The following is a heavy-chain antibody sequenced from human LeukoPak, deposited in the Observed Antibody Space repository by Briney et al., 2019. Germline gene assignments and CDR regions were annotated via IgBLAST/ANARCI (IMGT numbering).Heavy chain of an antibody. J-gene: IGHJ6*03. CDR3: ARGGPYYYYYYMDV. CDR2: IIPIFGTA. D-gene: IGHD1-26*01. Sequence: GASVKVFCKASGGTFSSYAISWVRQAPGQGLEWMGGIIPIFGTANYAQKFQGRVTITTDESTSTAYMELSSLRSEDTAVYYCARGGPYYYYYYMDVWGKGTTVTVSS. V-gene: IGHV1-69*05. CDR1: GGTFSSYA.